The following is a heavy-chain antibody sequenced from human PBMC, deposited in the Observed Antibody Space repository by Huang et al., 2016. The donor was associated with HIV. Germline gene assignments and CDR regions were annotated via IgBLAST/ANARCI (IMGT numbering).Heavy chain of an antibody. J-gene: IGHJ4*02. CDR2: ISSSGSTI. V-gene: IGHV3-11*04. D-gene: IGHD6-19*01. Sequence: QVQLVESGGGLVKPGGSLRLSCAASGFTFSAYYMGWVRQAPGKWLEGVSYISSSGSTIYDAGSVKCRFTISRDNAKNSRYLQMNSLRAEDTAVYYCARWHLVAGLDYWGQGTLVTVSS. CDR3: ARWHLVAGLDY. CDR1: GFTFSAYY.